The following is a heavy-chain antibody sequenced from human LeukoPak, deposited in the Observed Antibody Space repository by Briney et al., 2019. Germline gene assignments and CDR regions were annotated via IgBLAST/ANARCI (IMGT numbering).Heavy chain of an antibody. Sequence: GASVKVSCKASGYTFTDSYIHWVRQAPGQGLEWMGRINPNSGGTNYAQKFQGRVTMTRDTSISTAYMELSRLRSDDTAVYYCAYWGSYRYLDYWGQGTLVTVSS. CDR2: INPNSGGT. D-gene: IGHD3-16*02. V-gene: IGHV1-2*06. J-gene: IGHJ4*02. CDR1: GYTFTDSY. CDR3: AYWGSYRYLDY.